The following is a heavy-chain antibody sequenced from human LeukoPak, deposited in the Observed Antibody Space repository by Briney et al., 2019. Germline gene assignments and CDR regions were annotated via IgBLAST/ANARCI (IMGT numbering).Heavy chain of an antibody. D-gene: IGHD6-19*01. CDR3: ARVTVAGGLGAFDI. V-gene: IGHV3-30*04. J-gene: IGHJ3*02. CDR2: ISYDGSNK. CDR1: GFTFSSYA. Sequence: GSLRLSCAASGFTFSSYAMHWVRQAPGKGLEWVAVISYDGSNKYYADSVKGRFTISRDNSKNTLYLQMNSLSAEDTAVYYCARVTVAGGLGAFDIWGQGTMVTVSS.